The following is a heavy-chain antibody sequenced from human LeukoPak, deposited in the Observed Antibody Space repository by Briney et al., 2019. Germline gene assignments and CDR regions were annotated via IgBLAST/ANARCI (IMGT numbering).Heavy chain of an antibody. D-gene: IGHD1-26*01. CDR2: IKSKTDGGTT. V-gene: IGHV3-15*01. CDR1: GFTFSNAW. Sequence: KTGGSLRLSCAVPGFTFSNAWMSWVRQAPGKWLEWVGRIKSKTDGGTTDYAAPVKGRFTISRDDSKNTLYLQMKSLKTEDTAVYYCTRIGRGATSLTGNLDSWGQGTLVTVSS. J-gene: IGHJ4*02. CDR3: TRIGRGATSLTGNLDS.